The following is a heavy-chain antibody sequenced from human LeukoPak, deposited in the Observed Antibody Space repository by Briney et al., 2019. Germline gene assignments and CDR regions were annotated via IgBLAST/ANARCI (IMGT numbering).Heavy chain of an antibody. J-gene: IGHJ4*02. Sequence: GGSLRLSCDASGFTFSTFGMNWVRQAPGKGLEWVSYIGSGSSPIYYADSVKGRFIMSRDNAKNSLYLQMNSLRDEDAAVYYCARASPSGYDYWGQGTLVTVSS. CDR2: IGSGSSPI. D-gene: IGHD3-22*01. CDR1: GFTFSTFG. CDR3: ARASPSGYDY. V-gene: IGHV3-48*02.